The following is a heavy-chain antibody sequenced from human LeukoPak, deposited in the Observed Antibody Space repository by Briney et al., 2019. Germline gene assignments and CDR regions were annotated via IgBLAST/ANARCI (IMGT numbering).Heavy chain of an antibody. J-gene: IGHJ3*02. CDR2: ISGSGGST. Sequence: GGSLRLSCAASGFTFSSYAMSWVRQAPGKGLEWVSAISGSGGSTYYADSVKGRFTISRDNAKNSLYLQMNSLRAEDTAVYYCARPGDYFFGAFDIWGQGTMVTVSS. CDR1: GFTFSSYA. CDR3: ARPGDYFFGAFDI. D-gene: IGHD4-17*01. V-gene: IGHV3-23*01.